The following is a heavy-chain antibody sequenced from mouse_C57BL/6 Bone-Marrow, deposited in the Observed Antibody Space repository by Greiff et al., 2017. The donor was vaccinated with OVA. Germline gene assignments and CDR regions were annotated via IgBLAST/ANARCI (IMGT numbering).Heavy chain of an antibody. Sequence: EVQLVESGEGLVKPGGSLKLSCAASGFTFSSYAMSWVRQTPEKRLEWVAYISSGGDYIYYADTVKGRFTISRDNARNTLYLQMSSLKSEDTAMYYCTRDWYGSSYQYFDVWGTGTTVTVSS. CDR2: ISSGGDYI. J-gene: IGHJ1*03. V-gene: IGHV5-9-1*02. CDR3: TRDWYGSSYQYFDV. D-gene: IGHD1-1*01. CDR1: GFTFSSYA.